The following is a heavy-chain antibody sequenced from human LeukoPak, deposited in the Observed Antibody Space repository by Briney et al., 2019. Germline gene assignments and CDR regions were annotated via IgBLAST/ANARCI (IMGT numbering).Heavy chain of an antibody. Sequence: GGSLRLSCAASGFTFSSYGMHWVRQAPGKGLEWVAVILSDGSKEFYTDSVKGRFTISRDNSKNTLYLQMNSLRAEDTAVYYCARVWSGYDPFDYWGQGTLVTVSS. D-gene: IGHD5-12*01. CDR3: ARVWSGYDPFDY. CDR2: ILSDGSKE. J-gene: IGHJ4*02. V-gene: IGHV3-33*01. CDR1: GFTFSSYG.